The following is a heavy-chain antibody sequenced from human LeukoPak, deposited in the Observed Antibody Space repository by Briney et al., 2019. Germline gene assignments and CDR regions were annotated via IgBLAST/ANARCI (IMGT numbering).Heavy chain of an antibody. V-gene: IGHV3-74*01. CDR3: ANIVVVPAAILGYFDY. CDR2: INTVGSTT. J-gene: IGHJ4*02. CDR1: GFTFNYYW. D-gene: IGHD2-2*01. Sequence: PGGSLRLSCAASGFTFNYYWMYWVRQAPGEGLVWVARINTVGSTTTYADSVKGRFTISRDNSKNTLYLQMNSLRAEDTAVYYCANIVVVPAAILGYFDYWGQGTLVTVSS.